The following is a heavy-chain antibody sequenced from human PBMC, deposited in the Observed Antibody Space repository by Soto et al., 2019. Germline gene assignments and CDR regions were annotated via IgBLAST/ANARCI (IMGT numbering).Heavy chain of an antibody. CDR1: GFTFSNFW. D-gene: IGHD1-1*01. V-gene: IGHV3-74*01. Sequence: PGGSLRLSCAASGFTFSNFWMHWVRQAPGKELVWVSRITRDGNSTIYADFVKGRFTVSRDNARNTVYLQMNSLRVDDTAVYYCTTVTTPLDAWGRGTLVTVSS. J-gene: IGHJ5*02. CDR2: ITRDGNST. CDR3: TTVTTPLDA.